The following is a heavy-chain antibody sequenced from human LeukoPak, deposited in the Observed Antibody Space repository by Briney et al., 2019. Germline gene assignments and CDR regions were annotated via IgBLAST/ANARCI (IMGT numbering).Heavy chain of an antibody. Sequence: SGTLSLTCTVSGGSVSSGSYYWSWIRQPPGKGLEWIGYIYYSGSTNYNPSLKSRVTISVDTSKNQFSLKLSSVTAADTAVYYCARGDYYDSSGFDYWGQGTLVTVSS. D-gene: IGHD3-22*01. CDR2: IYYSGST. J-gene: IGHJ4*02. V-gene: IGHV4-61*01. CDR3: ARGDYYDSSGFDY. CDR1: GGSVSSGSYY.